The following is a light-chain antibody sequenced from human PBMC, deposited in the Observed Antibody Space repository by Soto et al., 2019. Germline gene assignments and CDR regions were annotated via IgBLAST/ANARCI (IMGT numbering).Light chain of an antibody. CDR1: RGHSSYA. J-gene: IGLJ2*01. V-gene: IGLV4-69*01. CDR2: LNSDGSH. CDR3: QTWGTGIVV. Sequence: QTVVTQSPSASASLGASVKLTCTLSRGHSSYAIAWHQQQPEKGPRYLMKLNSDGSHSKGAGIPDRFSGSSSGAERYLTISSLQSEDEADYYCQTWGTGIVVFGGGTKLTVL.